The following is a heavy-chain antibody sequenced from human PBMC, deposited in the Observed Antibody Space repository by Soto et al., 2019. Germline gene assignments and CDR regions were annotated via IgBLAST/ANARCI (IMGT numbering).Heavy chain of an antibody. V-gene: IGHV1-18*01. CDR2: ISAYDGNT. CDR3: ASYFLSCAGSTCNRRFDP. J-gene: IGHJ5*02. D-gene: IGHD2-15*01. CDR1: GYTFTSYG. Sequence: ASVKVSCKASGYTFTSYGISWVRQAPGQGLEWMGWISAYDGNTNYAQKLQGRVTMTTDTSTSTAYMELRSLRSYATAVYYCASYFLSCAGSTCNRRFDPWGQGTLVTVSS.